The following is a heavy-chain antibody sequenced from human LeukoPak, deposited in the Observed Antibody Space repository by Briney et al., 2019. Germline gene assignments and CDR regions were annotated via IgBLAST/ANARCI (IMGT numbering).Heavy chain of an antibody. CDR3: ARDNWNDVNRYYYYYYYMDV. J-gene: IGHJ6*03. V-gene: IGHV4-59*12. D-gene: IGHD1-20*01. Sequence: SETLSLTCTVSGGSISSYYWSWIRQPPGKGLEWIGYIYYSGSTNYNPSLKSRVTMSVDTSKNQFSLKLSSVTAADTAVYYCARDNWNDVNRYYYYYYYMDVWGKGTTVTVSS. CDR2: IYYSGST. CDR1: GGSISSYY.